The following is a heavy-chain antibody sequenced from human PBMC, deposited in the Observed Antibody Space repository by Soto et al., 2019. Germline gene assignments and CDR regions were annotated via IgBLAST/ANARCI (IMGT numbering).Heavy chain of an antibody. V-gene: IGHV3-7*01. J-gene: IGHJ4*02. CDR3: ASDRGYGAFDY. Sequence: EVQLVESGGGLVQPGGSLRLSCAASGFTFSSSWMNWVRQAPGKGLEWVANIKEDGGKTCYVDSVKGRFTISRDNAKKSLYLQMNSLRVEDTAVYYCASDRGYGAFDYWGQVTLVTVPS. CDR2: IKEDGGKT. D-gene: IGHD5-12*01. CDR1: GFTFSSSW.